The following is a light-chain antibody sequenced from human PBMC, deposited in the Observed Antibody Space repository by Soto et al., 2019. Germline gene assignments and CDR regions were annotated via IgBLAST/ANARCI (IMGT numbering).Light chain of an antibody. V-gene: IGLV2-14*01. Sequence: QSVLTQPASVSGSPGQSITISYTGTSSDVGGYNYVSWYQQHPGKAPKLMIYEVSNRPSGVSNRFSGSKSGNTASLTISGLQAEDEADYYCSSYTSSSTHFVFGTGTKVTVL. CDR1: SSDVGGYNY. J-gene: IGLJ1*01. CDR2: EVS. CDR3: SSYTSSSTHFV.